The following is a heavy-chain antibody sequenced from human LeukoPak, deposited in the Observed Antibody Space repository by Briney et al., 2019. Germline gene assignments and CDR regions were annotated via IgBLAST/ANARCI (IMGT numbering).Heavy chain of an antibody. CDR3: ACGLRGIELVVAAYPFEY. CDR1: GFTFSSYW. Sequence: PGGSLRLSCAASGFTFSSYWMSWVRQAPGKGLEWVANIKEDGSEKYYVDSVKGRFTISRDNAKNSLYLQMNSLRVEDTAVYYCACGLRGIELVVAAYPFEYWGQGTLVTVPS. D-gene: IGHD2-15*01. CDR2: IKEDGSEK. J-gene: IGHJ4*02. V-gene: IGHV3-7*01.